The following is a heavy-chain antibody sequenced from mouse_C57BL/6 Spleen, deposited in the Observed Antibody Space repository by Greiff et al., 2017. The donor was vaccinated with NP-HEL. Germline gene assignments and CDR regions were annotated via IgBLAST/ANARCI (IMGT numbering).Heavy chain of an antibody. D-gene: IGHD1-1*01. V-gene: IGHV1-54*01. CDR1: GYAFTNYL. CDR2: INTGSGGT. J-gene: IGHJ3*01. CDR3: ARGYYGSSPWFAY. Sequence: QVQLKESGAELVRPGTSVKVSCKASGYAFTNYLIEWVKQRPGQGLEWIGVINTGSGGTNYNEKFKGKATLTADKSSSTAYMQLSSLTSEDSAVYFCARGYYGSSPWFAYWGQGTLVTVSA.